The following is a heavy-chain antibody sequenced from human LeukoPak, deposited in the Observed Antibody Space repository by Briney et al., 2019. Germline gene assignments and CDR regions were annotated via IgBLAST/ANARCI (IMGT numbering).Heavy chain of an antibody. CDR1: GYTLTGYY. CDR3: ARGSSGYERNDYFDY. V-gene: IGHV1-2*02. Sequence: ASVKVSCKASGYTLTGYYMHWVRQAPGQGLEWMGWINPNSGGTNYAQKFQGRVTMTRDTSISTAYMELSRLRSDDTAVYYCARGSSGYERNDYFDYWGQGTLVTVSS. J-gene: IGHJ4*02. CDR2: INPNSGGT. D-gene: IGHD5-12*01.